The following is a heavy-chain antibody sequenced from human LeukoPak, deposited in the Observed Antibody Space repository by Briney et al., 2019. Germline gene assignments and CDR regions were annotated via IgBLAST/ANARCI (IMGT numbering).Heavy chain of an antibody. Sequence: GASVKVSCRVSGYTLTELSMRWVRQAPGKGLEWMGGFDPEDGETIYAQKFQGRVTMTEDTSTDTAYMELSSLRSEDTAVYYCATYTVRGDYYYYMDVWGKGTTVTVSS. CDR3: ATYTVRGDYYYYMDV. J-gene: IGHJ6*03. CDR2: FDPEDGET. CDR1: GYTLTELS. D-gene: IGHD3-10*01. V-gene: IGHV1-24*01.